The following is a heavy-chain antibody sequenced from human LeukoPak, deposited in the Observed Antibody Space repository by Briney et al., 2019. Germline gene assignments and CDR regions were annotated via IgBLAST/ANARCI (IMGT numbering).Heavy chain of an antibody. D-gene: IGHD7-27*01. CDR1: GFTFSSYA. CDR2: ISGSGGST. J-gene: IGHJ4*02. CDR3: AKDRDLTGDRKPGYFDC. Sequence: GGSLTLSCAASGFTFSSYAMIWVGQAPGKGLEGVSGISGSGGSTYYADSVKGRFTIGRDNSKNTLYLQMNSLRAEDTAVYYCAKDRDLTGDRKPGYFDCWGQGTLVTVSS. V-gene: IGHV3-23*01.